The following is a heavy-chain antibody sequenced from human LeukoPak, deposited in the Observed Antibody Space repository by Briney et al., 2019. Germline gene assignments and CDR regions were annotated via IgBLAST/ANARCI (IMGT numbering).Heavy chain of an antibody. D-gene: IGHD3-9*01. J-gene: IGHJ6*04. CDR3: ARLTYYDILTGYIKGMDV. V-gene: IGHV4-38-2*02. Sequence: SETLSLTCTVSGYSISSGYHWGWIRQPPGKGLEWIGEINHSGSTNYNPSLKSRVTISVDTSKNQFSLKLSSVTAADTAVYYCARLTYYDILTGYIKGMDVWGKGTTVTISS. CDR2: INHSGST. CDR1: GYSISSGYH.